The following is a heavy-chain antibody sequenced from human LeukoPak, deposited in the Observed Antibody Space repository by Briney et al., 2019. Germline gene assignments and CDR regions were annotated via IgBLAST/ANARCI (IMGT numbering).Heavy chain of an antibody. V-gene: IGHV3-53*01. CDR2: IYTGDST. CDR1: GFDVTINY. D-gene: IGHD4/OR15-4a*01. J-gene: IGHJ4*02. CDR3: ARRAGAYSHPYDY. Sequence: GGSLRLSCAASGFDVTINYMTWVRQAPGKGLEWVSVIYTGDSTFYADSVKGRFTMSRDNSKNTVNLQMNSLRAEDTAVYYCARRAGAYSHPYDYWGQGTLVTVSS.